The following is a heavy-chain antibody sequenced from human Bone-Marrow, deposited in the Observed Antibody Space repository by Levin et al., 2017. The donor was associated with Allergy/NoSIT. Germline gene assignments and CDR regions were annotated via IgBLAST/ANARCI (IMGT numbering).Heavy chain of an antibody. CDR3: ARDGSYGNFDY. D-gene: IGHD1-26*01. V-gene: IGHV1-69*04. CDR2: VVPILVRS. J-gene: IGHJ4*02. CDR1: GGTFTSYA. Sequence: PGESLKISCKSSGGTFTSYAITWVRQAPGHGLEWMGRVVPILVRSESAQKFQDRITITADRSTSTAYMELTRLTSDDTAVYYCARDGSYGNFDYWGQGTLVTVSS.